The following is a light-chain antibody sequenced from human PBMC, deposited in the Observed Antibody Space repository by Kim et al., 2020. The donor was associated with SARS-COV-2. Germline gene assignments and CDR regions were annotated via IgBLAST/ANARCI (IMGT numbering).Light chain of an antibody. CDR1: SSDVGGYKY. J-gene: IGLJ2*01. V-gene: IGLV2-14*03. Sequence: SITISCTGTSSDVGGYKYVSWYQQHPGKAPKLMIYDVSNRPSGVSNRFSGSKSGNTASLTISGLQAEDEADYYCSSYTSSSTPYVVFGGGTQLTVL. CDR2: DVS. CDR3: SSYTSSSTPYVV.